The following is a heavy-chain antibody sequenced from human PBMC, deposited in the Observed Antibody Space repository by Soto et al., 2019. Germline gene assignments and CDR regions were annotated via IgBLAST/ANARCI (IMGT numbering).Heavy chain of an antibody. D-gene: IGHD2-2*01. V-gene: IGHV4-31*03. CDR1: GGSIGGGGHY. CDR3: ARAATAASYSFYGIDV. J-gene: IGHJ6*02. Sequence: QVQLQESGPGLVKPSQTLSLTCTVSGGSIGGGGHYWTGVRQRPGQGLEWMGYIYVSGGAYYNPYLESRLSLCVNTTKNQSSLNLKAVTAADTAVYLCARAATAASYSFYGIDVWGSGTRVTVSS. CDR2: IYVSGGA.